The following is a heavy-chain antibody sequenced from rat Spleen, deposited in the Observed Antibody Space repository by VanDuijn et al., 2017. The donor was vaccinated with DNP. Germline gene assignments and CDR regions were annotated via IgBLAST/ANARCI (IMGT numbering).Heavy chain of an antibody. V-gene: IGHV5-31*01. CDR3: ARSGITRFAY. CDR1: GFAFNNYR. J-gene: IGHJ3*01. D-gene: IGHD1-4*01. Sequence: EVQLVESGGGLVQPGRSLKLSCVASGFAFNNYRMTWIRQVPGKGLEWIASITTSGGSTYYRDSVKGRFTISRDHAKPSLYLQMDSLRSEDTATYYCARSGITRFAYWGQGTLVTVSS. CDR2: ITTSGGST.